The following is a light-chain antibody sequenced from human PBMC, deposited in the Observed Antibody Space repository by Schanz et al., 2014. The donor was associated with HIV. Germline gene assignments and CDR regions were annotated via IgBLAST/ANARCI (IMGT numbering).Light chain of an antibody. CDR2: GAS. V-gene: IGKV3-20*01. CDR3: QQYGSSTPGT. J-gene: IGKJ1*01. CDR1: QSVSNSN. Sequence: EIVLTQSPGTLSLSPGERATLSCRASQSVSNSNLAWYVQKPGLAPRLLIYGASSRATGIPDRFSGSGSGTDFTLTISRLEPEDFAVYYCQQYGSSTPGTFGQGTKVEMK.